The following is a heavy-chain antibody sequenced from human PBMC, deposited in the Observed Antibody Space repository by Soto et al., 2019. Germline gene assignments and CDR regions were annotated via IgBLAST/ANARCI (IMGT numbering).Heavy chain of an antibody. CDR3: ARVELVPAATHLTTNWFDP. CDR2: IYYSGST. Sequence: QVQLQESGPGLVKPSQTLSLTCTVSGGSISSGGYYWSWIRQHPGKGLEWIGYIYYSGSTYYNPSLKSRVTISVDTSKNQFSLKLSSVTAADTAVYYCARVELVPAATHLTTNWFDPWGQGTLVTVSS. D-gene: IGHD2-2*01. J-gene: IGHJ5*02. CDR1: GGSISSGGYY. V-gene: IGHV4-31*03.